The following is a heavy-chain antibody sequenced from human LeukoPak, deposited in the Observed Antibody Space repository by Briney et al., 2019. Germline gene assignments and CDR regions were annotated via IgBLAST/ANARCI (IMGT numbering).Heavy chain of an antibody. CDR1: GFTFNSYG. Sequence: SGGSLRLSCAASGFTFNSYGMHWVRQAPGKGLEWVAFIQFDGSNKYYADSVKGRFTISRDNSKNTLYLQMNSLRGEDTAVYYFAQGYSYGLMDYWGQGTLVTVSS. CDR3: AQGYSYGLMDY. CDR2: IQFDGSNK. D-gene: IGHD5-18*01. J-gene: IGHJ4*02. V-gene: IGHV3-30*02.